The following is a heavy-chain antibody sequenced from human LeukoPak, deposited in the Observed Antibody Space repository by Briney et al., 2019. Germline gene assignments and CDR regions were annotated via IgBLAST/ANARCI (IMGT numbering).Heavy chain of an antibody. CDR1: GGSISNNY. J-gene: IGHJ4*02. CDR2: IYASGST. CDR3: ARFDGDYTDY. V-gene: IGHV4-4*07. D-gene: IGHD4-17*01. Sequence: SETLSLTCTVSGGSISNNYWTWIRQSAGKGLEWIGRIYASGSTDYNPSLKSRVTMSVDTSKNQFSLNLGSLTAADTAVYYCARFDGDYTDYWGQGTLVTVSS.